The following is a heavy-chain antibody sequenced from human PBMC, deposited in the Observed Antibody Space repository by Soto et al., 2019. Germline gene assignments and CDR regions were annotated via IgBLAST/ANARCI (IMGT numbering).Heavy chain of an antibody. CDR1: GDSISNFY. CDR2: IHARGRT. CDR3: ARGMGRYFDL. D-gene: IGHD2-8*01. Sequence: QVQLQESGPGLVKPSETLSLTCTVSGDSISNFYWSWIRQPTGKGLESLGRIHARGRTNYNPSLQSRVAMSLDTSKNQFSLRLTSLSAADTAVDFCARGMGRYFDLWGRGTLVTVFS. J-gene: IGHJ2*01. V-gene: IGHV4-4*07.